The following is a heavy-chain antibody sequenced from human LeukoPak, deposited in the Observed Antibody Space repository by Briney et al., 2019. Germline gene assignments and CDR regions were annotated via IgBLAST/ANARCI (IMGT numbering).Heavy chain of an antibody. CDR3: ARDHSSGWYGVDY. CDR1: GYSFTSYG. D-gene: IGHD6-19*01. CDR2: ISAYNGNT. J-gene: IGHJ4*02. V-gene: IGHV1-18*01. Sequence: ASVKVSCKASGYSFTSYGISWVRQAPGQGLEWMGWISAYNGNTKYAQKFQGRVTMTTDASTSTAYMELRSLGSDDTAVYYCARDHSSGWYGVDYWGQGTLVTVSS.